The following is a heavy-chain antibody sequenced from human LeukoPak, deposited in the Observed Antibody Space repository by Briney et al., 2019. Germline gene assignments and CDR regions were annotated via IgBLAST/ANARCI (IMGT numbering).Heavy chain of an antibody. J-gene: IGHJ6*02. Sequence: SGPALVKPTQTLTLTCTFSGFSLRTSGMCVSWIRQPPGKALEWLALIDWDDDKYYSTSLKTRLTISKDTSKNQVVLTMTNMDPVDTATYYCARYLLTMVRGRYYYYGMDVWGQGTTVTVSS. CDR2: IDWDDDK. V-gene: IGHV2-70*01. CDR3: ARYLLTMVRGRYYYYGMDV. CDR1: GFSLRTSGMC. D-gene: IGHD3-10*01.